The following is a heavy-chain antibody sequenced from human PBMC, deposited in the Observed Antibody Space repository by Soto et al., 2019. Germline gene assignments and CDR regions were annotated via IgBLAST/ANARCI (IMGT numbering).Heavy chain of an antibody. CDR3: ARDPHTYGDYGNNWFDP. Sequence: ASVKVSCKASGYTFTNYGFSWVRQAPGQRLEWMGWISPYNGYTNYAQKLQGRLTMTTDTSTSTAYMELRSLTSDDTAMYFCARDPHTYGDYGNNWFDPWGQGTLVTVSS. V-gene: IGHV1-18*01. D-gene: IGHD4-17*01. CDR2: ISPYNGYT. CDR1: GYTFTNYG. J-gene: IGHJ5*02.